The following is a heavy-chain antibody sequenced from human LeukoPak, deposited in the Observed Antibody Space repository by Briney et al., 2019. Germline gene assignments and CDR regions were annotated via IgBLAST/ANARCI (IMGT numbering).Heavy chain of an antibody. CDR1: GFTVSSNY. CDR2: IFSGGSS. CDR3: AREGPGTDDYKHALDI. Sequence: GGSLRLSCAASGFTVSSNYMSWVRQAPGKGLEWVSVIFSGGSSYYADSVEGRFTISRDNSKNTLYLQMNNLRAEDTAVYYCAREGPGTDDYKHALDIWGQGTMVTVSS. V-gene: IGHV3-66*01. D-gene: IGHD5-24*01. J-gene: IGHJ3*02.